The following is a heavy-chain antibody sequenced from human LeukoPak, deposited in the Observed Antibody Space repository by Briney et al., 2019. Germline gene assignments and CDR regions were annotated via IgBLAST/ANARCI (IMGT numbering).Heavy chain of an antibody. CDR1: GGSLRSSSYY. D-gene: IGHD4-17*01. J-gene: IGHJ3*02. CDR2: IHYSGST. Sequence: SETLSLTCTVSGGSLRSSSYYWGWIRQPPGKGLEWIGSIHYSGSTYYNPSLKSRVTMSVDTSKNQFSLKLSSVTAADTAVYYCARGIDYGDSDAFDIWGQGTMVTVSS. CDR3: ARGIDYGDSDAFDI. V-gene: IGHV4-39*07.